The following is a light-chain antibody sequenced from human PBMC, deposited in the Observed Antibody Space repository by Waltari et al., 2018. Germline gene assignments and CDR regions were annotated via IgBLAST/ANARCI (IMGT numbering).Light chain of an antibody. CDR1: NIADKN. CDR2: YDS. CDR3: QVWDTSIDLSV. Sequence: SYVLTQAPSVSVAPGETGRITCGGNNIADKNVHWYQQKPGQAPVLVIFYDSDRPSGIPERFSGSNSGNTATLTISRAEAGDEADYYCQVWDTSIDLSVFGTGTKVTVL. J-gene: IGLJ1*01. V-gene: IGLV3-21*04.